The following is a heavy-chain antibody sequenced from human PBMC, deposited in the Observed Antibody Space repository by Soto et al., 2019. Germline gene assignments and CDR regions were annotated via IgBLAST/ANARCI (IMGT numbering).Heavy chain of an antibody. CDR3: ARDKPSVDTAMVTDYYYGMDV. CDR2: IIPIFGTA. D-gene: IGHD5-18*01. Sequence: QVQLVQSGAEVKKPGSSVKVSCKASGGTFSSYAISWVRQAPGQGLEWMGGIIPIFGTANYAQKFQGRVTITADESTSTAYMELSSLRSEDTAVYYCARDKPSVDTAMVTDYYYGMDVWGQGTTVTVSS. CDR1: GGTFSSYA. J-gene: IGHJ6*02. V-gene: IGHV1-69*01.